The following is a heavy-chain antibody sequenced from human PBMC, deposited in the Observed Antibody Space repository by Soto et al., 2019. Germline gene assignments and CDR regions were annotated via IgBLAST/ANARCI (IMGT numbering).Heavy chain of an antibody. Sequence: SGPTLVNPTQTLTLTCTFSGFSLSTRGMCVSWIRQPPGKALEWLALIDWDDDKYYSTSLKTRLTISKDTSKNQVVLTMTNMDPVDTATYYCARGGITIFGVVTHSYYYGMDVWGQGTTVTVSS. CDR2: IDWDDDK. V-gene: IGHV2-70*01. CDR1: GFSLSTRGMC. CDR3: ARGGITIFGVVTHSYYYGMDV. D-gene: IGHD3-3*01. J-gene: IGHJ6*02.